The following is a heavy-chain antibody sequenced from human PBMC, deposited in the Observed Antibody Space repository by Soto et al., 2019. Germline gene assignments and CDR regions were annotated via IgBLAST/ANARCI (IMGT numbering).Heavy chain of an antibody. CDR2: IYYSGST. J-gene: IGHJ5*02. Sequence: QLQLQESGPGLVKPSETLSLTCTVSGGSISSSSYYWGWIRQPPGKGLEWIGSIYYSGSTYYNPSLKSRVTISVDTSKNQFSLKLSSVTAADTAVYYCARHKVYCSSTSCYQFDWFDPWGQGTLVTVSS. D-gene: IGHD2-2*01. V-gene: IGHV4-39*01. CDR1: GGSISSSSYY. CDR3: ARHKVYCSSTSCYQFDWFDP.